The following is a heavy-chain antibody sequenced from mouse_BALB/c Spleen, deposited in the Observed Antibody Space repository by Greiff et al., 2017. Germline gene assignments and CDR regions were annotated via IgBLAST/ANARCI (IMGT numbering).Heavy chain of an antibody. CDR1: GFTFSDYY. D-gene: IGHD2-4*01. CDR2: ISDGGSYT. J-gene: IGHJ4*01. CDR3: ARGGTMITTGYAMDY. V-gene: IGHV5-4*02. Sequence: EVKVVESGGGLVKPGGSLKLSCAASGFTFSDYYMYWVRQTPEKRLEWVATISDGGSYTYYPDSVKGRFTISRDNAKNNLYLQMSSLKSEDTAMYYCARGGTMITTGYAMDYWGQGTSVTVSS.